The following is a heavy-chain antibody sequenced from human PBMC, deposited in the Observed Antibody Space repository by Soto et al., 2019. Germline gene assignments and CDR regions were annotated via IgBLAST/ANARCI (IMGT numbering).Heavy chain of an antibody. D-gene: IGHD3-10*01. V-gene: IGHV3-23*01. CDR2: ISGGGGST. CDR3: AKNNLIGSSTKNY. J-gene: IGHJ4*02. CDR1: GFTFSNYA. Sequence: EVQVLDSGGDLVQSGGSLRLSCAASGFTFSNYAMSWVRQAPGMGLEWDSSISGGGGSTYYADSMKGRFTISRDNSKKTIYLQMNIMRGEDAVLYYCAKNNLIGSSTKNYWGQRTL.